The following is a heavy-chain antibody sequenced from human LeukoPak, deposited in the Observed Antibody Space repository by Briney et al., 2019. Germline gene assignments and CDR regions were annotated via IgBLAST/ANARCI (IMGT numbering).Heavy chain of an antibody. CDR1: GGSISSSSYY. J-gene: IGHJ5*02. CDR2: IYYSGST. CDR3: AGKGYCSSTSCSGWFDP. Sequence: PSETLSLTCTVSGGSISSSSYYWGWLRQPPGKGLEWIGSIYYSGSTNYNPSLKSRVTISVDTSKNQFSLKLSSVTAADTAVYYCAGKGYCSSTSCSGWFDPWGQGTLVTVSS. V-gene: IGHV4-39*07. D-gene: IGHD2-2*01.